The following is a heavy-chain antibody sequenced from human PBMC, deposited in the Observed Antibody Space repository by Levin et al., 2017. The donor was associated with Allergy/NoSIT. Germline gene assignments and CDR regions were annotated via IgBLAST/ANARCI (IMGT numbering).Heavy chain of an antibody. Sequence: PGESLKISCKASGYTFKNYGISWVRQAPGQGLEWMGWISTHNGNTNYAQSFQGRVTMTTDTSTSTADMELRSLISDDTAVYYCARFVVTPVSYFYMDVWGKATTVTVSS. V-gene: IGHV1-18*01. CDR2: ISTHNGNT. D-gene: IGHD2-2*01. J-gene: IGHJ6*03. CDR1: GYTFKNYG. CDR3: ARFVVTPVSYFYMDV.